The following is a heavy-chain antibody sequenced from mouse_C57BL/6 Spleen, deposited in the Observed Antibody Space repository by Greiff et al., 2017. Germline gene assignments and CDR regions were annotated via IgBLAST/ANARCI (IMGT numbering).Heavy chain of an antibody. CDR2: IDPSDSYT. CDR1: GYTFTSYW. D-gene: IGHD1-1*01. V-gene: IGHV1-59*01. CDR3: ARKITTVVARDYYAMDY. J-gene: IGHJ4*01. Sequence: VQLQQSGAELVRPGTSVKLSCKASGYTFTSYWMHWVKQRPGQGLEWIGVIDPSDSYTNYNQKFKGKATLTVDTSSSTAYMQLSSLTSEDSAVYYCARKITTVVARDYYAMDYWGQGTSVTVSS.